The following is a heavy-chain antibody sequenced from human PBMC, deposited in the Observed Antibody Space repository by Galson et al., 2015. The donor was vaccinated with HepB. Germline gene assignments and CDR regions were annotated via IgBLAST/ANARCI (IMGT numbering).Heavy chain of an antibody. CDR3: ARTLYYDILTGYFD. V-gene: IGHV2-70*11. CDR1: GFSLSTSGMC. CDR2: IDWDDDK. J-gene: IGHJ4*02. D-gene: IGHD3-9*01. Sequence: PALVKPTQTLTLTCTFSGFSLSTSGMCVSWIRQPPGKALEWLARIDWDDDKYYSTSLKTRLTISKDTSKNQVVLTMTNMDPVDTATYYCARTLYYDILTGYFDWGQGTLVTVSS.